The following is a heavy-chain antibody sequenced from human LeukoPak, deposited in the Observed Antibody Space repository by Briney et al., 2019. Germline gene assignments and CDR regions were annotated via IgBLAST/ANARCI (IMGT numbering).Heavy chain of an antibody. V-gene: IGHV3-23*01. D-gene: IGHD3-10*01. CDR1: GFIFRNHA. Sequence: PGGSLRLSCAASGFIFRNHAMNWVRQAPGQGLEWVSGVSASGGSTFNTDSVKGRFSISRDNSKSTLYLEMNSLRPEDTALYYCAKSLGNQGVIDYWGQGTLVTVSS. J-gene: IGHJ4*02. CDR2: VSASGGST. CDR3: AKSLGNQGVIDY.